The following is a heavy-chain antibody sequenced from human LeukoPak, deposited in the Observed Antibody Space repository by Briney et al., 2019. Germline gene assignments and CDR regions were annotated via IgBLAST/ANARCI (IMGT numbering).Heavy chain of an antibody. D-gene: IGHD6-13*01. V-gene: IGHV3-30-3*01. CDR1: GFTFSSYA. CDR2: ISYDGSNK. CDR3: ARGHRQQGKIFYYYYGMDV. J-gene: IGHJ6*02. Sequence: QSGGSLRLSCAASGFTFSSYAMHWVRQAPGKGLEWVAVISYDGSNKYYADSVKGRFTISRDNSKNTLYLQVNSLRAEDTAVYYCARGHRQQGKIFYYYYGMDVWGQGTTVTVSS.